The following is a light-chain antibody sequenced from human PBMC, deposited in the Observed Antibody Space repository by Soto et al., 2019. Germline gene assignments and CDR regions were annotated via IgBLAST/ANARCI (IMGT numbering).Light chain of an antibody. Sequence: IQLTQSPSSLSASVGDRVTITCRASQDISHYVAWYQQKPGKAPKVLIYEASTLQSGVPSRFSGSGSGTEFPPTIHSLQPEEFATYFCQQVKNNLPPPFGRGTKVEIK. J-gene: IGKJ4*01. CDR1: QDISHY. V-gene: IGKV1-9*01. CDR2: EAS. CDR3: QQVKNNLPPP.